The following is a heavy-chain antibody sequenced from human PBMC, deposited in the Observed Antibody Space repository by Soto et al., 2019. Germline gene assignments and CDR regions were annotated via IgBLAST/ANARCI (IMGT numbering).Heavy chain of an antibody. CDR3: ALDSSGYTLFDY. Sequence: GASVKVSCKASGGTFSSYAISWVRQAPGQGLEWMGGIIPIFGTANYAQKFQGRVTITADESTSTAYMELSSLRSEDTAVYYCALDSSGYTLFDYWGQGTLVTVSS. V-gene: IGHV1-69*13. D-gene: IGHD3-22*01. CDR1: GGTFSSYA. CDR2: IIPIFGTA. J-gene: IGHJ4*02.